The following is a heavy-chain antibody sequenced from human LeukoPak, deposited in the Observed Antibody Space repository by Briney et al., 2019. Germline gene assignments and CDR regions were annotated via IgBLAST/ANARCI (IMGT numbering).Heavy chain of an antibody. CDR1: GFTFSSYA. D-gene: IGHD5-12*01. CDR3: ARDRGYRQDY. V-gene: IGHV3-74*01. Sequence: GGSLRLSCAASGFTFSSYAMSWVRQAPGKGLVWVSHIKSDGSSTSYADSVKGRFTISRDNAKNTLYLQMNSLRAEDTAVYYCARDRGYRQDYWGQGTLVTVSS. J-gene: IGHJ4*02. CDR2: IKSDGSST.